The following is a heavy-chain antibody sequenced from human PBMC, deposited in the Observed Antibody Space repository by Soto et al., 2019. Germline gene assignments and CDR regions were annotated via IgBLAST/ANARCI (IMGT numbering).Heavy chain of an antibody. CDR1: GFTFSNYG. CDR2: TSYDGSNK. CDR3: AKDQGEWGSGWYY. J-gene: IGHJ4*02. D-gene: IGHD6-19*01. V-gene: IGHV3-30*18. Sequence: QVQLVESGGGVVQPGRSLRLSCAASGFTFSNYGMHWVRQAPGKGLEWVAVTSYDGSNKYYADSVKGRFTISRDNSKNTLYLQMNSLRAEDTAVYYCAKDQGEWGSGWYYWGQGTLVTVSS.